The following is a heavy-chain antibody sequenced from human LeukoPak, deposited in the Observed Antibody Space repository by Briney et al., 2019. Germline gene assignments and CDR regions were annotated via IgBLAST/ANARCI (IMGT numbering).Heavy chain of an antibody. CDR1: GFTFSSFG. CDR2: IWYDGGNK. D-gene: IGHD6-13*01. Sequence: GGSLRLSCAASGFTFSSFGMHWVRQAPGKGLEWVAVIWYDGGNKYYADSVKGRFTISRDNSKNTLYLQMNSLRAEDTAVYYCARNGASSWYLDYWGQGTLVTVSS. V-gene: IGHV3-33*01. CDR3: ARNGASSWYLDY. J-gene: IGHJ4*02.